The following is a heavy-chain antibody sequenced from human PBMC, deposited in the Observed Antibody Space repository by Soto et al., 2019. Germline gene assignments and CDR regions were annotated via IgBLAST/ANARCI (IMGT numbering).Heavy chain of an antibody. CDR1: GYSFTSYW. CDR3: ARQGITYYYGSGSPYYYYGMDV. Sequence: LGESLKISCKGSGYSFTSYWIGWVRQMPGKVLEWMGIIYPGDSDTRYSPSFQGQVTISADRSISTAYLQWSSLKASDTAMYYCARQGITYYYGSGSPYYYYGMDVWGQGXTVTVYS. D-gene: IGHD3-10*01. V-gene: IGHV5-51*01. J-gene: IGHJ6*02. CDR2: IYPGDSDT.